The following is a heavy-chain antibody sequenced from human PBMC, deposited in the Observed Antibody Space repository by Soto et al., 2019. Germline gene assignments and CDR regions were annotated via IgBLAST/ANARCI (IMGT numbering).Heavy chain of an antibody. CDR3: ARHWYYDFWSGYYETPRNYYYYYMDV. V-gene: IGHV4-39*01. Sequence: PSETLSLTCTVSGGSISSSSYYWGWIRQPPGKGLEWIGSIYYSGSTYYNPSLKSRVTISVDTSKNQFSLKLSSVTAADTAVYYCARHWYYDFWSGYYETPRNYYYYYMDVWGKGTTVTAP. D-gene: IGHD3-3*01. CDR2: IYYSGST. J-gene: IGHJ6*03. CDR1: GGSISSSSYY.